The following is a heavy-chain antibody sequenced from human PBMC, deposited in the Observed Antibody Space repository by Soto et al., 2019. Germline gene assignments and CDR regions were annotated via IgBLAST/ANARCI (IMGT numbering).Heavy chain of an antibody. CDR3: ARDLPMAAADFGPLGY. CDR1: GFTFSSYA. V-gene: IGHV3-30-3*01. J-gene: IGHJ4*02. Sequence: PGGSLRLSCAASGFTFSSYAMSWVRQAPGKGLEWVAVIPRDGSNKYYADSVKGRFTISRDNSKNTLYLQMNSLRTEDTAVYYCARDLPMAAADFGPLGYWGQGTLVTVSS. D-gene: IGHD6-13*01. CDR2: IPRDGSNK.